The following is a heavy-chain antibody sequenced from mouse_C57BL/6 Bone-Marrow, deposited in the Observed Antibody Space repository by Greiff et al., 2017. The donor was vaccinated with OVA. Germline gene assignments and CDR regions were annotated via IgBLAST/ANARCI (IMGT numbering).Heavy chain of an antibody. V-gene: IGHV1-55*01. J-gene: IGHJ1*03. CDR1: GYTFTSYW. CDR3: ARDSLYFDV. Sequence: QVHVKQPGAELVKPGASVKMSCKASGYTFTSYWITWVKQRPGQGLEWIGDIYPGSGSTNYNEKFKSKATLTVDTSSSTAYMQLSSLTSEDSAVYYCARDSLYFDVWGTGTTVTVSS. CDR2: IYPGSGST. D-gene: IGHD6-1*01.